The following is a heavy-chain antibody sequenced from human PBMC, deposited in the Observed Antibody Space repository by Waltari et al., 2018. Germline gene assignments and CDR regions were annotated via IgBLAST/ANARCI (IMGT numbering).Heavy chain of an antibody. CDR1: GGSISSGSYY. V-gene: IGHV3-23*01. Sequence: VQLQESGPGLVKPSQTLSLTCTVSGGSISSGSYYWSWVRQAPGKGLEWVSAIRGSGGSTYYADSVKGRFTIARDNSKNTLYLQMNSLRAEDTAVYYCANRVKGHFDYWGQGTLVTVSS. CDR3: ANRVKGHFDY. D-gene: IGHD3-22*01. J-gene: IGHJ4*02. CDR2: IRGSGGST.